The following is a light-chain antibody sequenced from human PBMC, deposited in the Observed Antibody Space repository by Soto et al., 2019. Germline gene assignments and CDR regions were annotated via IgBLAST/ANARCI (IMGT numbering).Light chain of an antibody. CDR3: QQTYSNFAS. CDR2: DAS. J-gene: IGKJ4*01. CDR1: QTISTY. V-gene: IGKV1-39*01. Sequence: DIQMTQSPSSLSASFGDSVTIXXRSSQTISTYLQWFHQKPGKAPNLXIYDASSLQTGVPSRFSGSGAGTDFTLTISSLQPEDFGTYYCQQTYSNFASFGGGTKVDIK.